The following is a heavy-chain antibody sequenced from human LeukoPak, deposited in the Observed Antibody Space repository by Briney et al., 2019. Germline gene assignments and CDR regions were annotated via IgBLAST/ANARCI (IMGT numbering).Heavy chain of an antibody. CDR2: IKEDGSEK. CDR1: GFTFSSYW. J-gene: IGHJ4*02. D-gene: IGHD3-10*01. Sequence: GGSLRLSCAASGFTFSSYWMSWVRQAPGKGLEWVANIKEDGSEKYYEDSVKGRFTISRDSAKNSLYLQMNSLRAEDTAVYYCARGRWFGELLYFDYWGQGTLVTVSS. V-gene: IGHV3-7*01. CDR3: ARGRWFGELLYFDY.